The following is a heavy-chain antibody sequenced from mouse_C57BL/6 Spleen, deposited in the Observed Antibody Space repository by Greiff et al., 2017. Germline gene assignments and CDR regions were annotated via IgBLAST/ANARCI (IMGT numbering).Heavy chain of an antibody. CDR1: GYTFTSYW. J-gene: IGHJ4*01. CDR2: IDPSDSET. Sequence: VQLQQPGAELVRPGSSVKLSCKASGYTFTSYWMHWVKQRPIQGLEWIGNIDPSDSETHYNQKFKDKATLTVDKSSSTAYMQLSSLTSEDSAVYYCARRRGDYYGSSHDAMDYWGQGTSVTVSS. D-gene: IGHD1-1*01. CDR3: ARRRGDYYGSSHDAMDY. V-gene: IGHV1-52*01.